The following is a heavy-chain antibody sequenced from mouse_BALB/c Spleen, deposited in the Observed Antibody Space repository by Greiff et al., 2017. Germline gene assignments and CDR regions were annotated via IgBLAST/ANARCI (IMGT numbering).Heavy chain of an antibody. CDR1: GYTFTDYN. Sequence: EVQLVESGPELVKPGASVKIPCKASGYTFTDYNMDWVKQSHGKSLEWIGDINPNNGGTIYNQKFKGKATLTVDKSSSTAYMELRSLTSEDTAVYYCARVDEAFAYWGQGTLVTVSA. CDR2: INPNNGGT. CDR3: ARVDEAFAY. V-gene: IGHV1-18*01. J-gene: IGHJ3*01.